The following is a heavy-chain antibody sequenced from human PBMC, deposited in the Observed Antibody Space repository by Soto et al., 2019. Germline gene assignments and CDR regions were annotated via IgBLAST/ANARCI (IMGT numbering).Heavy chain of an antibody. D-gene: IGHD1-1*01. CDR2: IYHSGST. V-gene: IGHV4-38-2*01. Sequence: PSETLSLTCAVSGYSISSGYYWGWIRQPPGKGLEWIGSIYHSGSTYYNPSLKSRVTISVDTSKNQFSLKLSSVTAADTAVYYCATGTTGTTSWGYYYGMDVWGQGTTVTVS. J-gene: IGHJ6*02. CDR3: ATGTTGTTSWGYYYGMDV. CDR1: GYSISSGYY.